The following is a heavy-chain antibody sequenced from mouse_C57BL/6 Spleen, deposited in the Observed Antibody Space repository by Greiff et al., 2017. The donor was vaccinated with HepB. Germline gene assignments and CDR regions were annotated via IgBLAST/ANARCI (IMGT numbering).Heavy chain of an antibody. J-gene: IGHJ1*03. D-gene: IGHD2-4*01. CDR3: ASPFYYDYDGYFDV. Sequence: EVHLVESGGGLVKPGGSLKLSCAASGFTFSDYGMHWVRQAPEKGLEWVAYISSGSSTIYYADTVKGRFTISRDNAKNTLFLQMTSLRSEDTAMYYCASPFYYDYDGYFDVWGTGTTVTVSS. CDR2: ISSGSSTI. CDR1: GFTFSDYG. V-gene: IGHV5-17*01.